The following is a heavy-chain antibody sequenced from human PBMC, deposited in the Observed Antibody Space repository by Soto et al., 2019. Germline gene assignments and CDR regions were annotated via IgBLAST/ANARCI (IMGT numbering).Heavy chain of an antibody. CDR2: IHRGAGT. CDR3: ARDRADGDYAALWVD. V-gene: IGHV3-53*02. Sequence: EVQLVETGGGLSQPGGSLRLSCAASGFIVSSNYMSWVRQAPGKGLQWVSAIHRGAGTYYADSVKGRFTISRDNSKNTLYLQMNSLRAEDTAVYYCARDRADGDYAALWVDWGQGTLVTVSS. J-gene: IGHJ4*02. D-gene: IGHD4-17*01. CDR1: GFIVSSNY.